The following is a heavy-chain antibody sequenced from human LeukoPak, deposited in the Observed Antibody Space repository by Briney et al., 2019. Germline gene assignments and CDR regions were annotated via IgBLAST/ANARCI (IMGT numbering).Heavy chain of an antibody. CDR2: IIPIFGIA. CDR1: GGTFSSYA. J-gene: IGHJ5*02. V-gene: IGHV1-69*04. Sequence: SVKVSCKASGGTFSSYAISWVRQAPGQGLEWMGRIIPIFGIANYEQKFQGRVTITAAKSTSTAYMEVSSLRSEDTAVFYCAREVTLGIAVAGTGSWFDPWGEGTLVTVSS. CDR3: AREVTLGIAVAGTGSWFDP. D-gene: IGHD6-19*01.